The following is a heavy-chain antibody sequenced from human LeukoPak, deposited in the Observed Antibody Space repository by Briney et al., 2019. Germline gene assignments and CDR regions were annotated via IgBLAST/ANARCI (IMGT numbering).Heavy chain of an antibody. Sequence: GGSLRLSCAASGFTFSSYAMSWVRQAPGKGLEWVSAISGSGGSTYYADSVKGRFTISRDNSKNTLYLQMGSLRAEDMAVYYCGRDQYSSGWYYDYGGQGTLVTVSS. CDR3: GRDQYSSGWYYDY. V-gene: IGHV3-23*01. D-gene: IGHD6-19*01. CDR2: ISGSGGST. J-gene: IGHJ4*02. CDR1: GFTFSSYA.